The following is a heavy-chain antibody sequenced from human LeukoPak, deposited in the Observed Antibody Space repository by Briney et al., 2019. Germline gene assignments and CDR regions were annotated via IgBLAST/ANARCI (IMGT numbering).Heavy chain of an antibody. V-gene: IGHV4-59*01. CDR2: IYRSGIA. J-gene: IGHJ4*02. Sequence: SETLSLTCSVSGGSIGSYYWTWIRQPPGKGLEWIGYIYRSGIAHYNLSLKSRLTVSVDTSRNQFSLKLTSVTDADTAVYYCARESWDTLVRGAVFDIWGQGALVTVSS. CDR1: GGSIGSYY. D-gene: IGHD3-10*01. CDR3: ARESWDTLVRGAVFDI.